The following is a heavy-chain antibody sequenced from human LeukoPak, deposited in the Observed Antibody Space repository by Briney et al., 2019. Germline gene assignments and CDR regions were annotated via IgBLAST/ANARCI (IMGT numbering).Heavy chain of an antibody. CDR3: ASTPQYYYGSGSYSGWFDP. CDR2: IYYSGST. J-gene: IGHJ5*02. Sequence: SETLSLTCTVSGGSISSSSYYWGWIRQPPGKGLEWTGSIYYSGSTYYNPSLKSRVTISVDTSKNQFSLKLSSVTAADMAVYYCASTPQYYYGSGSYSGWFDPWGQGTLVTVSS. V-gene: IGHV4-39*01. D-gene: IGHD3-10*01. CDR1: GGSISSSSYY.